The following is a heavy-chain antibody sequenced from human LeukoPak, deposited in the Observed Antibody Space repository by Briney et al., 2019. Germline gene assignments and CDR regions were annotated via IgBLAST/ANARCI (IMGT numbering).Heavy chain of an antibody. CDR1: GFTFSSYW. CDR3: ARDHPPNSGYEGGGFDY. Sequence: GGSLRLSCAASGFTFSSYWMTWVRQAPGRGLEWVANVKQDGSDKYYVDSVRGRFTISRDNAKNSLYLQMNSLRAEDTAVYYCARDHPPNSGYEGGGFDYWGQGTLVTVSS. V-gene: IGHV3-7*01. J-gene: IGHJ4*02. D-gene: IGHD5-12*01. CDR2: VKQDGSDK.